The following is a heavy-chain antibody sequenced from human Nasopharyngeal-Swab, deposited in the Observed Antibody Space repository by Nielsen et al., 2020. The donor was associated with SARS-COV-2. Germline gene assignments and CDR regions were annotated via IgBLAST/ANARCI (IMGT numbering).Heavy chain of an antibody. D-gene: IGHD5-24*01. CDR3: AKDIRRVRWLQLFDY. Sequence: GGSLRLSCAASGFTFSSYSMNWVRQAPGKGLEWVSSISSSSSYIYYADSVKGRFTISRDNAKNSLYLQMNSLRAEDTALYYCAKDIRRVRWLQLFDYWGQGTLVTVSS. CDR1: GFTFSSYS. CDR2: ISSSSSYI. V-gene: IGHV3-21*04. J-gene: IGHJ4*02.